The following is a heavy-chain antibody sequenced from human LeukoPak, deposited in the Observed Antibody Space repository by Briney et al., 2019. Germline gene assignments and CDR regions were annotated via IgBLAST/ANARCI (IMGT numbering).Heavy chain of an antibody. CDR3: AKVTTCSRGDWYFDL. CDR2: IWYDGSNK. V-gene: IGHV3-33*06. D-gene: IGHD3-10*01. Sequence: PGGSLRLSCAASGSTFSSYGMHWVRQAPGKGLEWVAVIWYDGSNKYYADSVKGRFTISRDNSKNTLYLQMNSLRAEDTAVYYCAKVTTCSRGDWYFDLWGRGTLVTVSS. J-gene: IGHJ2*01. CDR1: GSTFSSYG.